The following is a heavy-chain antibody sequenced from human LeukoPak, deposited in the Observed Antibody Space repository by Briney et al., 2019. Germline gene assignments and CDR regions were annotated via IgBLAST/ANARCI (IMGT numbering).Heavy chain of an antibody. CDR3: AKGFSTTGYYRFDY. D-gene: IGHD3-9*01. CDR2: ISSSGGST. Sequence: GGSLRLSCAATGFTFSSYVMSWVRQAPGKGLEWVSTISSSGGSTYYADSVKGRFTISRDNSKNTLYLQINSLRAEDTAVYYCAKGFSTTGYYRFDYWGQGTLVTVSS. J-gene: IGHJ4*02. CDR1: GFTFSSYV. V-gene: IGHV3-23*01.